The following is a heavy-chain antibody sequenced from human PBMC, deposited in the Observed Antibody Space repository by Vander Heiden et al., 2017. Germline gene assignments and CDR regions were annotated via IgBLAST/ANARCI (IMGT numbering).Heavy chain of an antibody. V-gene: IGHV3-48*02. Sequence: EVQLLESGGGLVQPGGSLRLSCAASGFTFSTYSMNWVTQAPGKGLEWVSYISSSSGSIYYADSVKGRFTISRDNAKNSLYLQMNSLRDEDTAVYYCAKDRRDGYNPFDYWGQGTLVTVSS. J-gene: IGHJ4*02. D-gene: IGHD5-12*01. CDR1: GFTFSTYS. CDR2: ISSSSGSI. CDR3: AKDRRDGYNPFDY.